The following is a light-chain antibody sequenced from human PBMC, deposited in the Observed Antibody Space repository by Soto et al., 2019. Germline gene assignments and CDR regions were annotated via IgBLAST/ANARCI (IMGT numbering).Light chain of an antibody. Sequence: IVLTQSPGTLSLSPWARGNLSCRSSLRVNSDYLAWYQQKPGQAPRLLIYGASRRATGIPDRFSGSGSGTDFTLTISSLQSEDFAVYYCQQYNDWPSHITFGPGTKVDI. CDR1: LRVNSD. J-gene: IGKJ3*01. CDR3: QQYNDWPSHIT. V-gene: IGKV3D-15*01. CDR2: GAS.